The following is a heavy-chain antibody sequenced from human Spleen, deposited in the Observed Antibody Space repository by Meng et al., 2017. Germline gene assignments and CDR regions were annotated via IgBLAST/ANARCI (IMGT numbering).Heavy chain of an antibody. J-gene: IGHJ6*02. CDR2: ISSSGTNI. D-gene: IGHD3-22*01. CDR1: GFTFSSYA. V-gene: IGHV3-48*01. CDR3: ATLYYYDSSGYYSRVYYGMDV. Sequence: GGSLRLSCAASGFTFSSYAMNWVRQAPGKGLEWASYISSSGTNIYYADSVKGRFTISRDNSKNTLYLQMNSLRAEDTAVYYCATLYYYDSSGYYSRVYYGMDVWGQGTTVTVSS.